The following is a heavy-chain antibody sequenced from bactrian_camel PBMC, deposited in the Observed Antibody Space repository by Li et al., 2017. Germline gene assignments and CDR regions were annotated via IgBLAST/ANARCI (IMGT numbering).Heavy chain of an antibody. J-gene: IGHJ6*01. CDR2: VYMGGGSTVDDDSV. CDR1: SYC. CDR3: AARGGYCLNLMSRAYFDY. D-gene: IGHD2*01. V-gene: IGHV3S28*01. Sequence: SYCMGWFRQAPGREREEVALVYMGGGSTVDDDSVYYADSVKGRFTISRDNAKNTLYLQMSSLKPEDTAMYYCAARGGYCLNLMSRAYFDYWGQGTQVTVS.